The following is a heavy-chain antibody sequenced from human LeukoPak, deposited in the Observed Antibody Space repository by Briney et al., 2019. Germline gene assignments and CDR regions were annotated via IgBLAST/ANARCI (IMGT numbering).Heavy chain of an antibody. CDR1: GYTFTSYG. J-gene: IGHJ4*02. CDR2: ISAYNGNT. CDR3: ARSSAYYYDSSGYYIPFDD. V-gene: IGHV1-18*01. Sequence: GASVKVSCKASGYTFTSYGISWVRQAPGQGLEWMGWISAYNGNTNYAQKLQGRVTMTTDTSTSTAYMELRSLRSDDTAVYYCARSSAYYYDSSGYYIPFDDRGQGTLVTVSS. D-gene: IGHD3-22*01.